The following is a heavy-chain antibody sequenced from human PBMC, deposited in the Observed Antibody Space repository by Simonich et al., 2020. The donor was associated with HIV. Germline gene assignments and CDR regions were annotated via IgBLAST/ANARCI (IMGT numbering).Heavy chain of an antibody. CDR2: IRSRASRGTP. Sequence: EVQLVESGGGLVQPGRSLRLSCIASGFTFSDYAINWVRQAPGKGLEWVGFIRSRASRGTPEYAADVRGRFTISRDDSKSIAYLQMNSLKTEDTAVYYCTRARWWKVVVPTTMGYGMDVWGQGTTVTVSS. V-gene: IGHV3-49*04. J-gene: IGHJ6*02. CDR1: GFTFSDYA. D-gene: IGHD2-2*01. CDR3: TRARWWKVVVPTTMGYGMDV.